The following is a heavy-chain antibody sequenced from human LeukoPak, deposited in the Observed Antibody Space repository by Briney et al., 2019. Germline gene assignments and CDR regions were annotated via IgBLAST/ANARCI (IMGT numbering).Heavy chain of an antibody. CDR1: GFTFTDYY. J-gene: IGHJ5*02. V-gene: IGHV1-2*02. CDR3: ARVVVPASAILNWFDP. Sequence: ASVKVSCKASGFTFTDYYMHWVRQAPGQGLEWMGWINPNSGGTNYAQKFQGRVTMTRDTSISTAYMELSRLRSDDTAVYYCARVVVPASAILNWFDPWGQGTLVTVSS. D-gene: IGHD2-2*01. CDR2: INPNSGGT.